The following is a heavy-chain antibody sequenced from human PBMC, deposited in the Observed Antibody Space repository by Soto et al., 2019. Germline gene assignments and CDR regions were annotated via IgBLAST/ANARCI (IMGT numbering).Heavy chain of an antibody. CDR2: IYYSGST. J-gene: IGHJ1*01. CDR3: ATRGRANSWYGYFQH. D-gene: IGHD6-13*01. V-gene: IGHV4-31*03. CDR1: GGSISSGGYY. Sequence: QVQLQESGPGLVKPSQTLSLTCTVSGGSISSGGYYWSWIRQHPGKGLEWIGYIYYSGSTYYNPSLKSRVTISVDTSKNQFSLKLSSVTAADTAVYYCATRGRANSWYGYFQHWGQGTLVTVSS.